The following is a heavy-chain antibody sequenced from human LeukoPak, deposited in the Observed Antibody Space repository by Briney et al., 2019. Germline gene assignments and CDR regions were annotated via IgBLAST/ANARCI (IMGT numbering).Heavy chain of an antibody. CDR3: ANSRPPVPGLLHPIGY. V-gene: IGHV3-30*18. CDR1: GFTFSSYG. D-gene: IGHD3-22*01. J-gene: IGHJ4*02. CDR2: ISYDGSNK. Sequence: GGSLRLSCAASGFTFSSYGMHWVRQAPGKGLEWVAVISYDGSNKYYADSVKGRFTISRDNSKNTLYLQMNSLRAEDTAVYYCANSRPPVPGLLHPIGYWGQGTLVTVSS.